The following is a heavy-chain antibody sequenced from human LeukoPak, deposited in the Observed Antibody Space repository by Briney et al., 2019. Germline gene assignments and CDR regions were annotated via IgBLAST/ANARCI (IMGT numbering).Heavy chain of an antibody. D-gene: IGHD1-26*01. CDR1: GGSISSGSYY. Sequence: SSQTLSLTCTVSGGSISSGSYYWSWIRQPAGKGLEWIGRIYTSGSTNYNPSLKSRVTISVDTSKNQFSLKLSSVTAADTAVYYCARGTGGSYSYYYMDVWGKGTTVTISS. CDR3: ARGTGGSYSYYYMDV. CDR2: IYTSGST. V-gene: IGHV4-61*02. J-gene: IGHJ6*03.